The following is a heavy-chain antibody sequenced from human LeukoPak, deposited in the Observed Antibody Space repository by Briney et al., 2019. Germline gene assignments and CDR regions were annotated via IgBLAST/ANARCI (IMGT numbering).Heavy chain of an antibody. D-gene: IGHD2-15*01. CDR1: GFTFSSYG. CDR3: AKDGFSCSGGSRYSFDY. Sequence: GGSLRLSCAASGFTFSSYGMHWVRQAPGKGLEWVAVISYDGSNKYYADSVKGRFTISRDNSKNTLYLQMNSLRAEDTAVYYCAKDGFSCSGGSRYSFDYWGQGTLVTVSS. CDR2: ISYDGSNK. V-gene: IGHV3-30*18. J-gene: IGHJ4*02.